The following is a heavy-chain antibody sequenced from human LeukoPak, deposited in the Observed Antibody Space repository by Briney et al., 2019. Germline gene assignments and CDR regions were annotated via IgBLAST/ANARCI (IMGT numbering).Heavy chain of an antibody. D-gene: IGHD4-17*01. CDR2: IWYDGSNR. CDR3: ARDQGTSVTAMVGGHFDY. CDR1: GFTFRGNG. J-gene: IGHJ4*02. V-gene: IGHV3-33*01. Sequence: GRSLRLSCAAPGFTFRGNGMHWVRQAPGKGLEWAAIIWYDGSNRYYADSVKGRFTISRDNSKNTLFLQMNSLTAEDTAAYYCARDQGTSVTAMVGGHFDYWGPGTLVTVSS.